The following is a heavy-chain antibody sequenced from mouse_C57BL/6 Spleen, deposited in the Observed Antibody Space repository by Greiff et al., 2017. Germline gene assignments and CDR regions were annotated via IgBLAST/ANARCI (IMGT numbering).Heavy chain of an antibody. J-gene: IGHJ3*01. Sequence: VQLQQPGAELVRPGSSVKLSCKASGYTFTSYWMHWVKQRPIQGLEWIGNIDPSDSETHYNQKFKDKATLTVDKSSSTAYMQLSSLTSEDSAVYYCVKYDYYGGLAYWGQGTLVTVSA. D-gene: IGHD1-1*01. CDR3: VKYDYYGGLAY. V-gene: IGHV1-52*01. CDR1: GYTFTSYW. CDR2: IDPSDSET.